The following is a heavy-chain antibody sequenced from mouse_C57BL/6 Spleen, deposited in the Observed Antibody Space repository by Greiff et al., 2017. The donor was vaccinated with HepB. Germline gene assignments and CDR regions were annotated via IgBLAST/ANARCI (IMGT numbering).Heavy chain of an antibody. D-gene: IGHD1-1*01. CDR1: GYTFTSYW. CDR3: ARGEITTVVPCY. CDR2: IHPNSGST. Sequence: VQLQQPGAELVKPGASVTLSCKASGYTFTSYWMHWVKQRPGQGLEWIGMIHPNSGSTNYNEKFKSKATLTVDKSSSTAYMQLSSLTSEDSAVYYCARGEITTVVPCYWGQGTTLTVSS. V-gene: IGHV1-64*01. J-gene: IGHJ2*01.